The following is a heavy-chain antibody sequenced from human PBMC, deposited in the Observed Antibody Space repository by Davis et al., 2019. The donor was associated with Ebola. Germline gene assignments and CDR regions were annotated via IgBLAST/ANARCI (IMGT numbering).Heavy chain of an antibody. Sequence: PGGSLRLSCAASGFTFSSYAMSWVRQAPGKGLEWVSAISGSGGSTYYADSVKGRFTISRDNSKNTLYLQMNSLRAEDTAVYYCARAPKAYSSFHFDYWGQGTLVTVSS. V-gene: IGHV3-23*01. CDR2: ISGSGGST. CDR3: ARAPKAYSSFHFDY. D-gene: IGHD6-19*01. J-gene: IGHJ4*02. CDR1: GFTFSSYA.